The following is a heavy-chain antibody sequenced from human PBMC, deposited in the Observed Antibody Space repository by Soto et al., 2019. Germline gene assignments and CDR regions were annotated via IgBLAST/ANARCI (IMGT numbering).Heavy chain of an antibody. D-gene: IGHD3-10*01. CDR2: IYYSGST. CDR3: ASARYYGSGSYTNWFDP. J-gene: IGHJ5*02. CDR1: GGSISSSSYY. V-gene: IGHV4-39*01. Sequence: SETLSLTCTVPGGSISSSSYYWGWIRQPPGKGLEWIGSIYYSGSTYYNPSLKSRVTISVDTSKNQFSLKLSSVTAADTAVCYCASARYYGSGSYTNWFDPWGQGTLVTVSS.